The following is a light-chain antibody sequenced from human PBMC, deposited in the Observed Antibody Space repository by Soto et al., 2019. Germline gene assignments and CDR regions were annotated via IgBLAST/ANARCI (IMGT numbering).Light chain of an antibody. V-gene: IGLV2-23*02. CDR1: SSDVGTYNL. CDR2: EVS. CDR3: CSYAAGNTYV. Sequence: QSALTQPASVSGSPGQSITIPCTGTSSDVGTYNLVSWYQQHPGKAPKLMIYEVSKWPSGVSNRFSGSKSGNTASLTISGLQAEDEADYYCCSYAAGNTYVFGTGTKLTVL. J-gene: IGLJ1*01.